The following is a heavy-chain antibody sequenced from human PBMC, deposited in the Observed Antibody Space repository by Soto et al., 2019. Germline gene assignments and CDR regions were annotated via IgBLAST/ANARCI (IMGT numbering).Heavy chain of an antibody. J-gene: IGHJ4*02. Sequence: LSLTCTVSGGSISSYYWSWIRQPPGKGLEWIGYIYYSGSTNYNPSLKSRVTISVDTSKNQFSLKLSSVTAADTAVYYCAGGYCSGGSCYGEHDYWGQGTLVTVYS. CDR1: GGSISSYY. CDR2: IYYSGST. D-gene: IGHD2-15*01. V-gene: IGHV4-59*01. CDR3: AGGYCSGGSCYGEHDY.